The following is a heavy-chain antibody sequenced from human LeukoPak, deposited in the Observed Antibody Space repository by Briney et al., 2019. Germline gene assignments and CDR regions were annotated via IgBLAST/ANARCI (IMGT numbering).Heavy chain of an antibody. CDR2: ITGSGDST. CDR1: GFTFSSYA. CDR3: AKGASSSRQYYMDV. D-gene: IGHD6-6*01. V-gene: IGHV3-23*01. Sequence: GGSLRLSXAASGFTFSSYAMSWVRQAPGKGLEWVSTITGSGDSTYYADSVKGRFTISRDNSKNTLYLQMNSLRAEDTAVCYCAKGASSSRQYYMDVWGTGTTVTVSS. J-gene: IGHJ6*03.